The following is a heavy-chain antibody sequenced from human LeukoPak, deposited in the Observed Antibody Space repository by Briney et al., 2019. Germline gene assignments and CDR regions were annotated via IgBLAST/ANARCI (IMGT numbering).Heavy chain of an antibody. CDR3: ARLWGYYDILTGPYFDY. CDR1: GGSFSGHY. D-gene: IGHD3-9*01. Sequence: SETLSLTCAVYGGSFSGHYWSWIRQPPGKGLEWIGEINHSGSTNYNPSLKSRVTISVDTSKNQFSLKLSSVTAADTAVYYCARLWGYYDILTGPYFDYWGQGTLVTVSS. CDR2: INHSGST. J-gene: IGHJ4*02. V-gene: IGHV4-34*01.